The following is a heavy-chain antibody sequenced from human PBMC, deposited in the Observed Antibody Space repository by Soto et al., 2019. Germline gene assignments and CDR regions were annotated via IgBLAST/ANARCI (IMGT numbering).Heavy chain of an antibody. CDR3: AKWNEMKRSFDD. D-gene: IGHD1-1*01. CDR1: AGSITNYY. CDR2: IHHTGDS. V-gene: IGHV4-59*01. J-gene: IGHJ4*02. Sequence: QVQLRESGPGLVKPSETLSLTCTVSAGSITNYYWNWIRQPPEKRLEWLGFIHHTGDSLSNPSLRSRLTMAVDTTKGQISLNLRAVTAADTAVYDCAKWNEMKRSFDDWGRGLLVTVSS.